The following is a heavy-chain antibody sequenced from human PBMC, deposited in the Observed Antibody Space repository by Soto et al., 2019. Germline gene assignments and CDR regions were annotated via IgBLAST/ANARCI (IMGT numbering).Heavy chain of an antibody. CDR1: RYIFTAYF. CDR2: INTNNGAT. Sequence: QVKLEQSGAEVTKPGASVKVSCKAPRYIFTAYFMHWVRQAPGQGLEWMGWINTNNGATDDGLSFQGRVTMTTNTSISTAYMERSSRSSDDTAVYSCAFHDPGARFDPWGQGTLVIVSS. J-gene: IGHJ5*02. D-gene: IGHD1-1*01. V-gene: IGHV1-2*02. CDR3: AFHDPGARFDP.